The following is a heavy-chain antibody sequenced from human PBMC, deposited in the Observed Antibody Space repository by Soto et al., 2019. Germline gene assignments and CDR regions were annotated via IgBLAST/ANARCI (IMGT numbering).Heavy chain of an antibody. J-gene: IGHJ4*02. CDR1: GFTFSSYA. CDR3: AKDAVSLDGVWLAHD. Sequence: GGSLRLSCAASGFTFSSYAMIWIRQVPGKGLEWVSGLYGSGGGIHYADSVKGRFTISRDNSAYSVHLQMNDLRVEDSAVYYCAKDAVSLDGVWLAHDWGQGTVVTVSS. V-gene: IGHV3-23*01. D-gene: IGHD5-12*01. CDR2: LYGSGGGI.